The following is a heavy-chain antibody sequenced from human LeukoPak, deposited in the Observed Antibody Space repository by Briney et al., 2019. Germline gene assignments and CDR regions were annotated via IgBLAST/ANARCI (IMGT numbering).Heavy chain of an antibody. CDR1: GYTFTSYD. V-gene: IGHV1-2*02. J-gene: IGHJ5*02. Sequence: GASVKVSCKASGYTFTSYDINWVRQAPGQGLEWMGWINPNSGGTNYAQKFQGRVTMTRDTSISTAYMELSRLRSDDTAVYYCARDGDPTRGWFDPWGQGTLVTVSS. CDR3: ARDGDPTRGWFDP. D-gene: IGHD2-21*02. CDR2: INPNSGGT.